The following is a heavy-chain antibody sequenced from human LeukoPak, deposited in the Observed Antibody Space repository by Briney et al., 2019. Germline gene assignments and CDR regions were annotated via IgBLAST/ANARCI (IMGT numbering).Heavy chain of an antibody. CDR2: IKEDGSEK. Sequence: GGSLRLSCAASGFAFSTFWMSWVRQAPGKGLEWVANIKEDGSEKNYVDSVKGRFNISRDNAKNSLFLQMNSLGAEDTAVYYCARGLTIGDYGGQGTLVIVSS. V-gene: IGHV3-7*05. D-gene: IGHD3-9*01. CDR3: ARGLTIGDY. CDR1: GFAFSTFW. J-gene: IGHJ4*02.